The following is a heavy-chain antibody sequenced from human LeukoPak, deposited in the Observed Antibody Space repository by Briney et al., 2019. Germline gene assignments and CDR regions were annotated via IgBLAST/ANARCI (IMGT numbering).Heavy chain of an antibody. D-gene: IGHD6-19*01. CDR3: ARRMAVAGQDYYYYGMDV. J-gene: IGHJ6*02. CDR1: GGSISTYY. CDR2: IYYSGSA. Sequence: SETLSLTCTVSGGSISTYYWSWIRQPPGKGLEWIGYIYYSGSANYNPSLKSRVTISVDTSKKQFSLRLSSVTAADTAVYYCARRMAVAGQDYYYYGMDVWGQGTTVTVSS. V-gene: IGHV4-59*08.